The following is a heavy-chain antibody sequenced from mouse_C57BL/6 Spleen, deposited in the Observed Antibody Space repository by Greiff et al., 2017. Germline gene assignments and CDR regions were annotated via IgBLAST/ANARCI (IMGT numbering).Heavy chain of an antibody. CDR2: INPNNGGT. Sequence: VQLQQSGPELVKPGASVKISCKASGYTFTDYYMNWVKQSHGKSLEWIGDINPNNGGTSYNQKFKGKATLTVDKSSSTAYMELRSLTSEDSAVYYCASEERMGGDYFDYWGQGTTLTVSS. J-gene: IGHJ2*01. D-gene: IGHD2-3*01. CDR1: GYTFTDYY. CDR3: ASEERMGGDYFDY. V-gene: IGHV1-26*01.